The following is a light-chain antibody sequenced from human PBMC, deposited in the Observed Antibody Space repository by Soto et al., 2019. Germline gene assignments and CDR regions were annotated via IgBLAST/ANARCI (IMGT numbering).Light chain of an antibody. Sequence: DIQMTQSPSSVPASVGDRVTITCRASQDIGSWLAWYQQKQGKXPKXLIYVASNLQSGVPSRFSGSGSGTDLTITISGLQPEDGETYDGQQANSFPITFGQGTRLEIK. CDR1: QDIGSW. V-gene: IGKV1-12*01. CDR2: VAS. CDR3: QQANSFPIT. J-gene: IGKJ5*01.